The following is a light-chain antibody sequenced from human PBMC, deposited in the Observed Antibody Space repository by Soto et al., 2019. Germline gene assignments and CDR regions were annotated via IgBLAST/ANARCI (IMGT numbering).Light chain of an antibody. J-gene: IGKJ2*01. CDR3: MQTRQTPYT. CDR1: QSLLHSNGYNS. V-gene: IGKV2-28*01. CDR2: LGS. Sequence: DIVMTQSPLALPVTSGEPASISCRSSQSLLHSNGYNSLDWYLQKPGQAPQLLIYLGSIRVSGVPDRFSGSGSDRDFTLKISRVEAEDVGVYYCMQTRQTPYTFGQGTKLELK.